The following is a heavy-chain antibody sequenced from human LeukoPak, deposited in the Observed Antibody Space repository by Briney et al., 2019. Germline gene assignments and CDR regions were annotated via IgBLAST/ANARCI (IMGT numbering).Heavy chain of an antibody. Sequence: PGGSLRLSCAASGFTFSTYGMHWVRQAPGKGLEWVTFISYDGSNKYSADSVKGRFTISRDNSKNTLYLQLDSLRAEDTAVYYCAKDSSSSNHFYGMDVWGQGTTVTVSS. CDR2: ISYDGSNK. J-gene: IGHJ6*02. CDR1: GFTFSTYG. CDR3: AKDSSSSNHFYGMDV. D-gene: IGHD6-6*01. V-gene: IGHV3-30*18.